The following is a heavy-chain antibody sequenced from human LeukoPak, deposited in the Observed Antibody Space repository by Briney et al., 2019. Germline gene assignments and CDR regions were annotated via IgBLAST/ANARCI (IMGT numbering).Heavy chain of an antibody. V-gene: IGHV3-48*01. Sequence: GGSLRLSCAASGSTFSSYSMNWVRQAPGKGLEWVSYISSSSSTIYYADSVKGRFTISRDNAKNSLYLQMNGLRAEDTAVYYCARVATVTTWDYWGQGTLVTVSS. CDR1: GSTFSSYS. J-gene: IGHJ4*02. CDR2: ISSSSSTI. D-gene: IGHD4-17*01. CDR3: ARVATVTTWDY.